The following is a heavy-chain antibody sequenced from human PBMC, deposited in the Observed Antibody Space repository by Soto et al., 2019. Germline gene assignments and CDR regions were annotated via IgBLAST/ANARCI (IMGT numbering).Heavy chain of an antibody. D-gene: IGHD1-26*01. CDR3: VRISLLWAGSPVCFDP. V-gene: IGHV1-2*04. CDR1: GYTFTGYY. CDR2: INPNSGGT. Sequence: ASVKVTCTDSGYTFTGYYMHWVRQAPGQGLEWMGWINPNSGGTNYAQKFQGWVTMTGDTSISTAYMELSRLGSNDRPVFSCVRISLLWAGSPVCFDPGGKGTLVTVS. J-gene: IGHJ5*02.